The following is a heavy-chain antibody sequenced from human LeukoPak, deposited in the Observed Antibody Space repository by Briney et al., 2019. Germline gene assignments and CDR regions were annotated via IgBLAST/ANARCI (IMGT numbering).Heavy chain of an antibody. Sequence: SETLSLTCTVSGGSIGTYYWSWVRQSPGKGLEWIGYIYVTGNRYNPYLQSRVSISVDTSRNQFFLKMSSVTAADTAVYYCARHIGGGIEDMDVWGKGTKVTVSS. CDR2: IYVTGN. CDR3: ARHIGGGIEDMDV. D-gene: IGHD3-16*02. CDR1: GGSIGTYY. J-gene: IGHJ6*03. V-gene: IGHV4-59*08.